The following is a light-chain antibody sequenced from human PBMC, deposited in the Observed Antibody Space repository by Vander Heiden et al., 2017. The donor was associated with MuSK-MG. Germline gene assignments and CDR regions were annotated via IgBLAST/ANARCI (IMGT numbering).Light chain of an antibody. CDR2: AAS. Sequence: DIQMTQSPSSLSASVRYRVTIICRASQSINTYLNWYHQKPGKAPEFLIYAASNLQSGVPSRFSGSGSGVEFTLTISSLQPEDFATYYCQQCNRNPYTFGQGTGLDMK. CDR1: QSINTY. J-gene: IGKJ2*01. V-gene: IGKV1-39*01. CDR3: QQCNRNPYT.